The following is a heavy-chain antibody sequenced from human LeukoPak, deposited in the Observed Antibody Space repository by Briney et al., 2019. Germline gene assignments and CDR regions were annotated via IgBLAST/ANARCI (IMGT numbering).Heavy chain of an antibody. V-gene: IGHV4-61*02. Sequence: SETLSLTCTVSGGSISSGSYYWSWIRQPAGKGLEWIGRIYTSGSTNYNPSLKSRVTISVDTSKNQFSLKLSSVTAADTAVYYCASSGHTYYYDSSGYAFDIWGQGTMVTVSS. CDR2: IYTSGST. CDR3: ASSGHTYYYDSSGYAFDI. CDR1: GGSISSGSYY. J-gene: IGHJ3*02. D-gene: IGHD3-22*01.